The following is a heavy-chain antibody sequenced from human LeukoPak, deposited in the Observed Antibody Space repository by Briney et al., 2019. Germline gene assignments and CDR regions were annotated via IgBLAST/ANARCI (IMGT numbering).Heavy chain of an antibody. CDR1: GGSFSGYY. D-gene: IGHD4-4*01. Sequence: SETLSLTCAVYGGSFSGYYWSWIRQPPGKGLEWIGEINHSGSTNYNPSLKSRVTISVDTSKNQFSLKLSSVTAADTAVYYCARAGGPTYSNYVGYWGQGTLVTVSS. CDR2: INHSGST. J-gene: IGHJ4*02. V-gene: IGHV4-34*01. CDR3: ARAGGPTYSNYVGY.